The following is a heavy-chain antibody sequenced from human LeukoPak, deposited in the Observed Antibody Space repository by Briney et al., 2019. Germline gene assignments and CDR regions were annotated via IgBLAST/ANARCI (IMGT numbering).Heavy chain of an antibody. CDR2: ISNRGDIT. Sequence: GWSLRLSCAASGFTFSNYAMTWVRQAPGKGLEWVSGISNRGDITYYADSVKGRFTISRDDSKNMLYLQMNSLRAEDTAVYYCAKVGCSHSSGCYFDYWGQGTLVTVSS. CDR1: GFTFSNYA. V-gene: IGHV3-23*01. CDR3: AKVGCSHSSGCYFDY. J-gene: IGHJ4*02. D-gene: IGHD6-19*01.